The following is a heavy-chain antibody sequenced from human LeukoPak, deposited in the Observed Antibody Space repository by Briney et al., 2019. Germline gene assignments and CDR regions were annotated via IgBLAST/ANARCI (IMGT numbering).Heavy chain of an antibody. CDR2: IYYTGTT. V-gene: IGHV4-39*01. CDR3: ARQRTAGTKVIDY. CDR1: GGSISSSDYY. Sequence: PSETLSLTCSVSGGSISSSDYYWDWIRQPPGKGLEWIGNIYYTGTTYYNPSLKSRVYIAVDTSKNQFSLFLSSVTAADTAVYYCARQRTAGTKVIDYWGQGTLVTVSS. D-gene: IGHD1-1*01. J-gene: IGHJ4*02.